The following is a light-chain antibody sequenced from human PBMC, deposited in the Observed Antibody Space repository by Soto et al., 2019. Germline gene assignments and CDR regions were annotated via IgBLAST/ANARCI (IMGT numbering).Light chain of an antibody. CDR3: ATWDGSLPGEV. Sequence: QSVLTQSPSVSAAPGQKVTISCSGTSSNIGNNYVAWYQQLPGTAPKLLIYDNNKRPSGIPVRFPGSKSGTSGTVDITGLGPGDEADYYCATWDGSLPGEVFGGGTKLTVL. CDR1: SSNIGNNY. CDR2: DNN. J-gene: IGLJ2*01. V-gene: IGLV1-51*01.